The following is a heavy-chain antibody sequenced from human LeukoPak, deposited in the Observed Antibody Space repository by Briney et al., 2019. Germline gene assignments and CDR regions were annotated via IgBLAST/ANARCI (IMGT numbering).Heavy chain of an antibody. CDR3: ARHEDNSGGTYYGLLY. D-gene: IGHD2-15*01. CDR2: IYHSGST. CDR1: GGSVSNYY. V-gene: IGHV4-59*08. J-gene: IGHJ4*02. Sequence: PSETLSLTCTVSGGSVSNYYWSWVRQSPGKGLEWIGYIYHSGSTNYNPPLKSRVTMSVDTSKNQFSLRLSSVTPADTAVYYCARHEDNSGGTYYGLLYWGQGTLVTVSS.